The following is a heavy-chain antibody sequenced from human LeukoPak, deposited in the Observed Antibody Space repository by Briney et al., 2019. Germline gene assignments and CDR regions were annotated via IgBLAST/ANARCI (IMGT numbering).Heavy chain of an antibody. Sequence: SETLSLTCTVSGGSISSYYWSWIRQPAGKGLEWIGRIYTSGSTSYNPSLKSRVTMSVDTSKNQFSLKLSSVTAADTAVYYCAMHTVIASSWSLDYWGQGTLVTVSS. D-gene: IGHD6-13*01. CDR3: AMHTVIASSWSLDY. CDR2: IYTSGST. CDR1: GGSISSYY. J-gene: IGHJ4*02. V-gene: IGHV4-4*07.